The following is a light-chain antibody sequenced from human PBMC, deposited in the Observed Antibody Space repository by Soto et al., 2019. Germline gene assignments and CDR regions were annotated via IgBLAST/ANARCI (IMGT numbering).Light chain of an antibody. CDR1: ALPKQY. CDR3: QSADSSGTSPYV. V-gene: IGLV3-25*03. CDR2: KDS. J-gene: IGLJ1*01. Sequence: SYELTQPPSVSVSPGQTARITCSGAALPKQYAYWYQQKPGQAPVLVIYKDSERPSGIPERFSGSSSGTTVTLTISGVQAEDEADYYCQSADSSGTSPYVFGTGTKVTVL.